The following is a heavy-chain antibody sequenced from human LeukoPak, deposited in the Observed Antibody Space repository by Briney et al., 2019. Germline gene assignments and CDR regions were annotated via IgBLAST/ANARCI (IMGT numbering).Heavy chain of an antibody. CDR2: ISWDGGST. CDR1: GFTYDDYA. Sequence: GGSLRLSSAASGFTYDDYAMHWVRPAPGKGLEWVSLISWDGGSTYYADSVKGRFTISRDNSKNSLYLQMHSLRAEDTALYYCAKGGEAGYDFWSGYFDHWGQGTLVTVSS. V-gene: IGHV3-43D*04. D-gene: IGHD3-3*01. J-gene: IGHJ5*02. CDR3: AKGGEAGYDFWSGYFDH.